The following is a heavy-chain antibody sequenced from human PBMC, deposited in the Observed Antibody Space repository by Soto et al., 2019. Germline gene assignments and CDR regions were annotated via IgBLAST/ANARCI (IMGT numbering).Heavy chain of an antibody. D-gene: IGHD6-19*01. CDR3: TRRIAVAGTYYFDY. V-gene: IGHV3-15*07. CDR1: GFTFSHAW. Sequence: LLVESGGGFVQPGGSLRLSCVASGFTFSHAWMDWVRQAPGKGLEWVGRIKSIRDGETTNYAASVAGRFTISRDDSKNTLFLHVNSLKTEDTGVYYCTRRIAVAGTYYFDYWGQGTLVTGSS. J-gene: IGHJ4*02. CDR2: IKSIRDGETT.